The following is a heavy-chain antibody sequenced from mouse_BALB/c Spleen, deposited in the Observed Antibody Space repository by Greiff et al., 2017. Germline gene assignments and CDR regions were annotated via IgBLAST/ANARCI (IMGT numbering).Heavy chain of an antibody. D-gene: IGHD3-1*01. CDR2: ISDGGSYT. V-gene: IGHV5-4*02. CDR1: GFTFSDYY. CDR3: AREPSTARATSAWFAY. Sequence: DVMLVESGGGLVKPGGSLKLSCAASGFTFSDYYMYWVRQTPEKRLEWVATISDGGSYTYYPDSVKGRFTISRDNAKNNLYLQMSSLKSEDTAMYYCAREPSTARATSAWFAYWGQGTLVTVSA. J-gene: IGHJ3*01.